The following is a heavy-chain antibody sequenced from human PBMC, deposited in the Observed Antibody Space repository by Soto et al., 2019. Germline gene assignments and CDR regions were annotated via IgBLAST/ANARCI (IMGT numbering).Heavy chain of an antibody. CDR1: GGSISSGGYY. Sequence: SETLSLTCTVSGGSISSGGYYWSWIRQHPGTGLEWIGYIYYSGSTNYNPSLKSRVTISVDTSKNQFSLKLSSVTAADTAVYYCARVWGGAFDIWGQGTMVTVSS. CDR2: IYYSGST. V-gene: IGHV4-61*08. J-gene: IGHJ3*02. CDR3: ARVWGGAFDI. D-gene: IGHD3-10*01.